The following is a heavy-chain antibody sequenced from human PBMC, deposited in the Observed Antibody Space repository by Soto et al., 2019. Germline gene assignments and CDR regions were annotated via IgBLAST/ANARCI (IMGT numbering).Heavy chain of an antibody. CDR3: ARGYCSGGSCYSYNWFDP. V-gene: IGHV1-46*01. Sequence: ASVKVSCKASGYTFTNYYMHWVRQAPGQGLEWMGLINPSGGGTSYAQKFQGRVTMTRDTSTSTVYMDLSSLRTEDAAVYYCARGYCSGGSCYSYNWFDPWGQETLVTVSS. D-gene: IGHD2-15*01. CDR1: GYTFTNYY. CDR2: INPSGGGT. J-gene: IGHJ5*02.